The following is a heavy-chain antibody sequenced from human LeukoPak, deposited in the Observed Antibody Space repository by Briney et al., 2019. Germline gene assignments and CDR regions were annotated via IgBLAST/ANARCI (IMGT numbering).Heavy chain of an antibody. CDR1: GGSFSGYY. V-gene: IGHV4-34*01. CDR2: MNHSGSS. J-gene: IGHJ4*02. D-gene: IGHD3-10*01. Sequence: PSETLSLTCAVYGGSFSGYYWSWIRQPPGKGLEWIGEMNHSGSSNYNPSLKSRVTISVDTSKNQFSLKVSFVTAADTAVYYCARGRGRLDYWGQGTLVTVSS. CDR3: ARGRGRLDY.